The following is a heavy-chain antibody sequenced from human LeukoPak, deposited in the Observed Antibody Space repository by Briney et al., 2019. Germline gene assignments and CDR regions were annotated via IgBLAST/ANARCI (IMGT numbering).Heavy chain of an antibody. J-gene: IGHJ4*02. V-gene: IGHV4-4*02. CDR1: GGSISSSNW. CDR2: IYHSGST. D-gene: IGHD3-10*01. Sequence: SETLSLTCAVSGGSISSSNWWSWVRQPPGKGLEWIGEIYHSGSTNYNPSLKSRVTISVDKSKNQFSLKLSSVTAADTAVYYCVIGGSGSVWYYFDYWGQGTLVTVSS. CDR3: VIGGSGSVWYYFDY.